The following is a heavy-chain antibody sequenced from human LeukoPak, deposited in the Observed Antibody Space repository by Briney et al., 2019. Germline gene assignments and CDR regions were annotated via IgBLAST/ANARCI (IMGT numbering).Heavy chain of an antibody. V-gene: IGHV3-23*01. CDR1: GFTFSSYA. CDR2: ISGSGGST. D-gene: IGHD1-26*01. CDR3: AREKIGGANFFEY. J-gene: IGHJ4*02. Sequence: PGGSLRLSCAASGFTFSSYAMSWVRQAPGKGLEWVSAISGSGGSTYYADSVKGRFTISRDNAKNSLSLQMNSLRAEDTAVYYCAREKIGGANFFEYWGQGTLVTVSS.